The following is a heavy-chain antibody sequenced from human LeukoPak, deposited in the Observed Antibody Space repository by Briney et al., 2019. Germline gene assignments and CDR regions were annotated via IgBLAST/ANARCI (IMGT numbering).Heavy chain of an antibody. D-gene: IGHD1-26*01. V-gene: IGHV3-11*04. CDR3: ARYPTSSWETAFDF. J-gene: IGHJ3*01. Sequence: GGSLRLSYAASGFTFSDYYMSWIRQAPGKGLEWVSYISSSGSTIYYADSVKGRFTVSRDNAKNSLYLQMNSLRAEDTAVYYCARYPTSSWETAFDFWGQGTMVTVSS. CDR1: GFTFSDYY. CDR2: ISSSGSTI.